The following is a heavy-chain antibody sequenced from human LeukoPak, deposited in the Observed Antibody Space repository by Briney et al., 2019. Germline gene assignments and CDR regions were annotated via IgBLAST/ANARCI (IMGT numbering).Heavy chain of an antibody. CDR1: GYSISSGYF. J-gene: IGHJ4*01. CDR2: IYHSGST. Sequence: SETLSLTCTVSGYSISSGYFWGWIRQPPGKGLEWIGSIYHSGSTYYNPSLKSRVTISVDTSKNQFSLKLSSVTAADTAVYYCARVAYFDSSGYYYCFDYWGQEPWSPSPQ. D-gene: IGHD3-22*01. CDR3: ARVAYFDSSGYYYCFDY. V-gene: IGHV4-38-2*02.